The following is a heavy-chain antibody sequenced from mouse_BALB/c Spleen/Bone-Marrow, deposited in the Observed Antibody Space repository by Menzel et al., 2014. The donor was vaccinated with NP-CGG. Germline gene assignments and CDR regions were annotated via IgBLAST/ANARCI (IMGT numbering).Heavy chain of an antibody. J-gene: IGHJ4*01. D-gene: IGHD2-12*01. CDR2: IRNKANGYTT. CDR1: GFTFTDYY. Sequence: EVQGVESGGGLVQPGGSLRLSCATSGFTFTDYYMSWVRQPPGKALEWLGFIRNKANGYTTEYSASVKGRFTISRDNSQSILYLQMSTLRAEDSATYYCARNYDGAMDYWGQGASVTVSS. V-gene: IGHV7-3*02. CDR3: ARNYDGAMDY.